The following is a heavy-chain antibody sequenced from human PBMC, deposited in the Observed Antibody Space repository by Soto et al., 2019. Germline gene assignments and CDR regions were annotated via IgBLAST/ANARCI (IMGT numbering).Heavy chain of an antibody. CDR2: INWKSDI. CDR1: GFTFDDNA. CDR3: AAFSSHHCSSTSCFSYGMDV. J-gene: IGHJ6*02. V-gene: IGHV3-9*01. Sequence: EVHLVESGGALEQPGRSLRLSCAVSGFTFDDNAMHWVRQAPEKGLEWVSGINWKSDIGYADSVKGRFTISRDNAENSLYLQMNSLRAEDTALYYCAAFSSHHCSSTSCFSYGMDVWGQGTTVTVSS. D-gene: IGHD2-2*01.